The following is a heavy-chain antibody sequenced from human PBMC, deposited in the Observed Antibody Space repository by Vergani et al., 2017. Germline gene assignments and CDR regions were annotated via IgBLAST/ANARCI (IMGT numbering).Heavy chain of an antibody. Sequence: EVQLVESGGGLVKPGGSLRLSCAASGFTFSSYSMNWVRQAPGKGLEWVSSISSSSSYIYYADSVKGRFTISRDNAKNSLYLQMNSLRAEDTAVYYCARHTGPSKGPFCYWGQGTLVTVSS. CDR1: GFTFSSYS. J-gene: IGHJ4*02. CDR2: ISSSSSYI. V-gene: IGHV3-21*01. CDR3: ARHTGPSKGPFCY. D-gene: IGHD3-3*02.